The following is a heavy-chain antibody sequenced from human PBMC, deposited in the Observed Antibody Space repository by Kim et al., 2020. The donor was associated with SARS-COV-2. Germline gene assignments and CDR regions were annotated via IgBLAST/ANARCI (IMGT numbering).Heavy chain of an antibody. V-gene: IGHV3-9*01. Sequence: GGSLRLSCVGSGFTFEDYGMFWVRQAPGKGLEWVSTITSKSVVIAYVDAVRGRFTVSRDNAKGYLYLEMNSLRPEDTALYYCARAIGSGSYGFAVWRQGTIVTVSS. J-gene: IGHJ3*01. CDR1: GFTFEDYG. CDR3: ARAIGSGSYGFAV. D-gene: IGHD3-10*01. CDR2: ITSKSVVI.